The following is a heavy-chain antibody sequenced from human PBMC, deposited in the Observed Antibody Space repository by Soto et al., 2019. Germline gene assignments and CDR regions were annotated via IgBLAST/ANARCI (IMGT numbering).Heavy chain of an antibody. D-gene: IGHD5-12*01. Sequence: EVQLMESGGGLVKRGGSLRLSCAASGFTFSSYTMIWVRQAPGKGLEWVSSISSSSSYIYYADSVKGRFTISRDNAKNSLYLQMNSLRAEDTAVYYCARFGYTTEAHWGQGTLVTVSS. V-gene: IGHV3-21*01. CDR3: ARFGYTTEAH. CDR2: ISSSSSYI. J-gene: IGHJ4*02. CDR1: GFTFSSYT.